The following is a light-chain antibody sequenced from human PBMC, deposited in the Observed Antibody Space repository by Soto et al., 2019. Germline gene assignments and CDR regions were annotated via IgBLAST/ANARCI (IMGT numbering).Light chain of an antibody. CDR1: NSNLGAGYD. CDR3: QSYDSSLRAVV. CDR2: GNS. Sequence: QTVLTQPPSVSGAPGQTVIISCTGSNSNLGAGYDAHWYQHLPGTAPKVLIHGNSNRPAGVPDRFSGSKSGTSASLAITGLQPEDEADYYCQSYDSSLRAVVFGGGTKLTVL. J-gene: IGLJ2*01. V-gene: IGLV1-40*01.